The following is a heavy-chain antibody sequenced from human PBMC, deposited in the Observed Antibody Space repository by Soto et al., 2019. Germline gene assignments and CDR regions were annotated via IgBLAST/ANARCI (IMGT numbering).Heavy chain of an antibody. CDR1: GGSISSSSYY. CDR3: ARHRAAGRFSKWLASQHFDY. J-gene: IGHJ4*02. V-gene: IGHV4-39*01. D-gene: IGHD6-19*01. Sequence: QLQLQESGPGLVKPSETLSLTCTVSGGSISSSSYYWGWIRQPPGKGLEWIGSIYYSGSTYYNPSLKSRVTISVDTSKNQFSLKLSSVTAADTAVYYCARHRAAGRFSKWLASQHFDYWGQGTLVTVSS. CDR2: IYYSGST.